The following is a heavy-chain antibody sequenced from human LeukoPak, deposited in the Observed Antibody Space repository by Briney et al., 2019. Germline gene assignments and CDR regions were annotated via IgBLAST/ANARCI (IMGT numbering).Heavy chain of an antibody. V-gene: IGHV3-23*01. CDR1: GFTFTNYA. CDR3: ARDGGSYLQPADY. CDR2: ITGSGDST. Sequence: GGSLRLSCAASGFTFTNYAMSWVRQAPGKGLEWVSSITGSGDSTYYADSVKGRFTISRDTSKNTLYLQMNSLRAEDTAVFHCARDGGSYLQPADYWGQGTLVTVSS. J-gene: IGHJ4*02. D-gene: IGHD1-26*01.